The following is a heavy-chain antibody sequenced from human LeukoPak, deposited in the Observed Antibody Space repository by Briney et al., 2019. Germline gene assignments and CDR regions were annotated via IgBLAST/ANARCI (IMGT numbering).Heavy chain of an antibody. CDR2: IYTSGST. V-gene: IGHV4-4*07. CDR3: AREEGYCSGGSCYSAVGY. CDR1: GGSISSYY. Sequence: SETLSLTCTVSGGSISSYYWSWIRQPAGKGLEWIGRIYTSGSTNYNPSLKSRVTMSVDTSKNQFSLKLSSVTAADTAVYYCAREEGYCSGGSCYSAVGYWGQGTLVTVPS. D-gene: IGHD2-15*01. J-gene: IGHJ4*02.